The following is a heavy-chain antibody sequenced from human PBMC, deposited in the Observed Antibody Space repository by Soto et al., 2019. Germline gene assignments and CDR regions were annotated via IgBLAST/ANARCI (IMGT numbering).Heavy chain of an antibody. CDR1: GFTFSSYE. Sequence: EVQLVESGGGLVKPGGSLRLSCAASGFTFSSYEMNWVRQAPGKGLEWVSYISSSGSTIYYADSVKGRFTISRDNAKNSLYLQMNSLRAEDTAVYYCARESRGGSYPPGRFDPWGQGTLVTVSS. V-gene: IGHV3-48*03. D-gene: IGHD1-26*01. CDR3: ARESRGGSYPPGRFDP. J-gene: IGHJ5*02. CDR2: ISSSGSTI.